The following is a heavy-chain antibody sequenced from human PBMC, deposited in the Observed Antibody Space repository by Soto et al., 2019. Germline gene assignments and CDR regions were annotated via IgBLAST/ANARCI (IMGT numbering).Heavy chain of an antibody. J-gene: IGHJ4*02. CDR3: AREGYSGYDGTDY. V-gene: IGHV3-7*01. CDR1: GFTFSSYW. CDR2: IKQDGSEK. Sequence: GGSLRLSCAASGFTFSSYWMSWVRQAPGKGLEWVANIKQDGSEKYYVDSVKGRFTISRDNAKNSLYLQMNSLRAEDTAVYYCAREGYSGYDGTDYWGQGTLVTVSS. D-gene: IGHD5-12*01.